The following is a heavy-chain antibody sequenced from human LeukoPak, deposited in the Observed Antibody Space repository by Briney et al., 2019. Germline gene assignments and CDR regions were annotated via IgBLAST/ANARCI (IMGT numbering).Heavy chain of an antibody. CDR3: ASSGNSGFYYFDY. D-gene: IGHD2/OR15-2a*01. Sequence: ASVKVSCKASVYTFTGYYMHWVRQAPGQGLEWMGWINPNSGGTNYAQKFQGRVTMTRDTSISTAYMELSRLRSDDTAVYYCASSGNSGFYYFDYWGQGTLVTVSS. CDR1: VYTFTGYY. CDR2: INPNSGGT. J-gene: IGHJ4*02. V-gene: IGHV1-2*02.